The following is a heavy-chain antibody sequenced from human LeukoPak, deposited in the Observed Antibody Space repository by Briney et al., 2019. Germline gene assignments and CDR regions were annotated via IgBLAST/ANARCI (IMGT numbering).Heavy chain of an antibody. D-gene: IGHD3-10*01. CDR3: ARGFATMVRGVVLDF. Sequence: PSETLSLTCAVYSGSFSGYHWSWIRQPPGKGLEWIGEIYHSGSTNYNPSLKSRVTISVDTSKNQFSLKLSSVTAADTAVYYCARGFATMVRGVVLDFWGQGTLVTVSS. J-gene: IGHJ4*02. V-gene: IGHV4-34*01. CDR2: IYHSGST. CDR1: SGSFSGYH.